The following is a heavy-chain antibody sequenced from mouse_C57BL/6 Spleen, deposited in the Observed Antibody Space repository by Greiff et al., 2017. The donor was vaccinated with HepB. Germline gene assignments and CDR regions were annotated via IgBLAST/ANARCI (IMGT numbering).Heavy chain of an antibody. Sequence: QVHVKQPGAELVMPGASVKLSCKASGYTFTSYWMHWVKQRPGQGLEWIGEIDPSDSYTNYNQKFKGKSTLTVDKSSSTAYMQLSSLTSEDSAVYYCARGGGKGGSMDYWGQGTSVTVSS. CDR2: IDPSDSYT. D-gene: IGHD1-3*01. J-gene: IGHJ4*01. CDR3: ARGGGKGGSMDY. CDR1: GYTFTSYW. V-gene: IGHV1-69*01.